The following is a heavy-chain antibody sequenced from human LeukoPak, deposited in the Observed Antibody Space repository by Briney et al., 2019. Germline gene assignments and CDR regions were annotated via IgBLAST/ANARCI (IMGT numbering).Heavy chain of an antibody. V-gene: IGHV4-59*01. CDR3: ARRITMVRGVSNGMDV. CDR2: IYYSGST. Sequence: TSETLSLTCTVSGGSISSYYWSWIRQPPGKGLEWIGYIYYSGSTNYNPTLKSRVTISVDTSKNQFSLKLSSVTAADTAVYYCARRITMVRGVSNGMDVWGQGTTVTVSS. D-gene: IGHD3-10*01. J-gene: IGHJ6*02. CDR1: GGSISSYY.